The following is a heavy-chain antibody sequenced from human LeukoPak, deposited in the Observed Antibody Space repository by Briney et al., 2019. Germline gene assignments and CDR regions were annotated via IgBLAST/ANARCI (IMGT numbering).Heavy chain of an antibody. Sequence: RGSPKVSCAASGFTFSNYAMTWVRQAPGKGLEWVSTISGGGDSTYYADSVRGRFTISRDDSKSTLYLQMNSLRAEDTAVYYCAKTPDYCTNGVCYTLHYFDYWGPGTLAPVSS. CDR2: ISGGGDST. D-gene: IGHD2-8*01. J-gene: IGHJ4*02. V-gene: IGHV3-23*01. CDR1: GFTFSNYA. CDR3: AKTPDYCTNGVCYTLHYFDY.